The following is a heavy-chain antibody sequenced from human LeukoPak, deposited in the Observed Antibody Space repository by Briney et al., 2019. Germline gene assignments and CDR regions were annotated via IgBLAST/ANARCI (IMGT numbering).Heavy chain of an antibody. Sequence: GGSLRLSCVASGYTFSSYSINWVRHAPGKGLEWVSSISVRSNYIYYADSVRGRFSISRDDARDSLYLQMNSLRAEDTAVYFCVRLRRNSDTSGFYYYYDFWGQGTLVTVSS. J-gene: IGHJ4*02. D-gene: IGHD3-22*01. V-gene: IGHV3-21*01. CDR1: GYTFSSYS. CDR3: VRLRRNSDTSGFYYYYDF. CDR2: ISVRSNYI.